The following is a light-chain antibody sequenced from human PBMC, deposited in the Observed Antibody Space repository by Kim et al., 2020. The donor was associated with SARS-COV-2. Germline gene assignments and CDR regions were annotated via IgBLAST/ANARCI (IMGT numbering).Light chain of an antibody. Sequence: LSPGDTATLSCRASQRGGRFLAWYQHRPGQGPRLLISSASNRATGVPARFSGSGSGTDFALTINNLEPEDFTVYYCQQRSDWPLTFGGGTKVDSK. J-gene: IGKJ4*01. CDR1: QRGGRF. CDR3: QQRSDWPLT. CDR2: SAS. V-gene: IGKV3-11*01.